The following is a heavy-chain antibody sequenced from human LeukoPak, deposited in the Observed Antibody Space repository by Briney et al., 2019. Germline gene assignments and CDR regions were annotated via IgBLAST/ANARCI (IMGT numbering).Heavy chain of an antibody. V-gene: IGHV3-30*02. CDR2: IWYGGSTK. CDR3: AKGEYYYDSSGYPDY. CDR1: GFTFSSCG. Sequence: GGSLRLSCAASGFTFSSCGMHWVRQAPGKGLEWVAVIWYGGSTKYYADSVKGRFTISRDNSKNTLYLQMNSLRAEDTAVYYRAKGEYYYDSSGYPDYWGQGTLVTVSS. D-gene: IGHD3-22*01. J-gene: IGHJ4*02.